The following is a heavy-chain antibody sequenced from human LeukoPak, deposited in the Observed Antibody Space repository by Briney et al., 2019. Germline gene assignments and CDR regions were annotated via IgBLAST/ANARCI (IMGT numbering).Heavy chain of an antibody. CDR1: GFTFSAYG. CDR3: ARQGATGTLLDY. J-gene: IGHJ4*02. V-gene: IGHV3-23*01. Sequence: GGSLRLSCAASGFTFSAYGMSWFRQAPGKGLEWVSAITYSSGNTYYADSVKGRLTISRDNAKNSLYLQMNSLRAEDTAVYYCARQGATGTLLDYWGQGTLVTVSS. D-gene: IGHD1-26*01. CDR2: ITYSSGNT.